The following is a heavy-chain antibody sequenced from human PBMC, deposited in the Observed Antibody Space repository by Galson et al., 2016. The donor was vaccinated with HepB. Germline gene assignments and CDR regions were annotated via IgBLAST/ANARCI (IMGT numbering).Heavy chain of an antibody. CDR1: GFTFSTYA. Sequence: SLRLSCAASGFTFSTYAMGWVRQAPGKGLEWVSAISNSGGITYYADSVKGRFTISRDNSKNTLYLQMNSLRVEDTALYYCVKEFVATGAVVGDYWGQGTLVRVSS. CDR3: VKEFVATGAVVGDY. V-gene: IGHV3-23*01. D-gene: IGHD2-21*01. CDR2: ISNSGGIT. J-gene: IGHJ4*02.